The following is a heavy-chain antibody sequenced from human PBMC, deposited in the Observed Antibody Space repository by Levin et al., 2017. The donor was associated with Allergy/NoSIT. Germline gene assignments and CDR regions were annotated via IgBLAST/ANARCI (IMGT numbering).Heavy chain of an antibody. CDR1: GYSFTSYW. Sequence: PGESLKISCKGSGYSFTSYWIGWVRQMPGKGLEWMGIIYPGDSDTRYSPSFQGQVTISADKSISTAYLQWSSLKASDTAMYYCARRGGILTGYHGVVHGYYMDVWGKGTTVTVSS. CDR3: ARRGGILTGYHGVVHGYYMDV. CDR2: IYPGDSDT. D-gene: IGHD3-9*01. V-gene: IGHV5-51*01. J-gene: IGHJ6*03.